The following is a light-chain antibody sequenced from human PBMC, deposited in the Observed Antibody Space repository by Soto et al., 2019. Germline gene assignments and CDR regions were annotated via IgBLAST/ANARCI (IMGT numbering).Light chain of an antibody. CDR3: CSYADGRIYF. Sequence: QSVLTQPASVSGSPGQSITISCTGTSGDVGAYDYVSWYLQYPDKAPQLLIYYVDHRPSGVSSRFSGSKSGNTASLTISGLQAEDEGDYYCCSYADGRIYFLGTGTKVTVL. J-gene: IGLJ1*01. CDR1: SGDVGAYDY. V-gene: IGLV2-14*03. CDR2: YVD.